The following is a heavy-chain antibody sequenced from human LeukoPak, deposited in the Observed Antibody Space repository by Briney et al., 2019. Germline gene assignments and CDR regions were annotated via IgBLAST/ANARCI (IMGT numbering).Heavy chain of an antibody. CDR2: IRYDGSKK. D-gene: IGHD2-8*01. Sequence: GGSLRLSCAASGFTFNSYGMHWVRQAPGKGLEWVAFIRYDGSKKYYADSVTGRFTISRDNAKNSLYLQMNSLRAEDTALYYCATLGYCTNGVCDKSPWAFDYWGQGTLVTVSS. V-gene: IGHV3-30*02. CDR1: GFTFNSYG. CDR3: ATLGYCTNGVCDKSPWAFDY. J-gene: IGHJ4*02.